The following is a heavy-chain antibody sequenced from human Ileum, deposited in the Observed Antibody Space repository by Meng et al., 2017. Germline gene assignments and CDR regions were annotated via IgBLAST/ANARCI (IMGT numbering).Heavy chain of an antibody. J-gene: IGHJ4*02. Sequence: QVPLPAWGAGLLRPSETRSLTCAVYGGSFRGYYWGWIRQPPGKGLEWIGEINHSGSTNYNPSLKSRVTISVDTSKNQFSLKLSSVTAADTAVYYCARTSGWFYYWGQGTLVTVSS. V-gene: IGHV4-34*01. CDR2: INHSGST. CDR1: GGSFRGYY. CDR3: ARTSGWFYY. D-gene: IGHD6-19*01.